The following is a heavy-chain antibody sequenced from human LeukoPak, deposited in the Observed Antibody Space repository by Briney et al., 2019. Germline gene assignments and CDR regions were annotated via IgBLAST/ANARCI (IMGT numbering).Heavy chain of an antibody. J-gene: IGHJ4*02. V-gene: IGHV3-30*18. CDR1: GFTLSSYG. CDR3: AKADGYNSYCDY. CDR2: ISYDGSNK. Sequence: PGRTLRLSCAASGFTLSSYGMHWVREAPGQGLERGAVISYDGSNKYYADAVKGRFTISRDNSKNTLYLQMNSLRAEDTAVYYCAKADGYNSYCDYWGQGTLVTVSS. D-gene: IGHD5-24*01.